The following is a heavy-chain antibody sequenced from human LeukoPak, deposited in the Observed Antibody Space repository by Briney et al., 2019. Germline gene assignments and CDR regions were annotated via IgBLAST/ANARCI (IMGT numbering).Heavy chain of an antibody. CDR2: IYHSEST. D-gene: IGHD3-22*01. CDR3: AGGLGAYYYDSSGYCDAFDI. CDR1: GGSISSGGYS. J-gene: IGHJ3*02. V-gene: IGHV4-30-2*01. Sequence: SETLSLTCAVSGGSISSGGYSWSWIRQPPGKGLEWFGYIYHSESTYYNPSLKSRVTISVDRSKNQFSLKLSSVTAADPDVYYCAGGLGAYYYDSSGYCDAFDIWGQGTMVTVSS.